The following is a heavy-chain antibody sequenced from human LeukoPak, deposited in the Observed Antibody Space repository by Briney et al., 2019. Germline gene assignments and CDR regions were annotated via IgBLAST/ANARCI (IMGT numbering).Heavy chain of an antibody. V-gene: IGHV3-30*02. D-gene: IGHD6-19*01. CDR1: GFTFSRYG. CDR2: IRYDGSNK. J-gene: IGHJ4*02. CDR3: AKELFGRAEYSSVGG. Sequence: PGGSLRLSCAASGFTFSRYGMHWVRQSPGKGLAWVAFIRYDGSNKYYADSVKGRFTISRDNSKNSLYLQMHSLRAEDTAVYYCAKELFGRAEYSSVGGWGPGTLVTVSS.